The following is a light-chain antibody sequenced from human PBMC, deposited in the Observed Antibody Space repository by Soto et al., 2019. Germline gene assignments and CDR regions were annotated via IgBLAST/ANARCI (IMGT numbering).Light chain of an antibody. CDR3: QQYNNWPPPFT. Sequence: EIVMTQSPATLSVSPGERATLSCRASQSVSSNLAWYQQKPGQAPRLLIYGASTRATGIPARFSGSGSGTEFTLTISSLQSEDFAFYYCQQYNNWPPPFTFGPGTKVDIK. J-gene: IGKJ3*01. CDR1: QSVSSN. V-gene: IGKV3-15*01. CDR2: GAS.